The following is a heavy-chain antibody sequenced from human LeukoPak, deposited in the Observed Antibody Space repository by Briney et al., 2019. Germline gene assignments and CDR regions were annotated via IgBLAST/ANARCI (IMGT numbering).Heavy chain of an antibody. Sequence: PSETLSLTCTVSGGSISSSSYYWGWIRQPPGKGLEWIGSIYYSGSTYYNPSLKSRVTISVDTSKNQFSLKLSSVTAADTAVYYCARSGAGKNKENDYWGQGTLVTVSS. V-gene: IGHV4-39*01. J-gene: IGHJ4*02. CDR3: ARSGAGKNKENDY. CDR2: IYYSGST. D-gene: IGHD3-10*01. CDR1: GGSISSSSYY.